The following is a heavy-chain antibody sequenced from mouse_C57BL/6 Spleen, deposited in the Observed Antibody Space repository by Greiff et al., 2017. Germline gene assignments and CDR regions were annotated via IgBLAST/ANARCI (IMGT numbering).Heavy chain of an antibody. V-gene: IGHV1-78*01. J-gene: IGHJ2*01. CDR2: IYPRDGST. CDR3: ASITTVRGYYFDY. Sequence: VQLQQSDAELVKPGASVKISCKVSGYTFTDHTIHWMKQRPEQGLEWIGYIYPRDGSTKYNEKFKGKATLTADKSSSTAYMQLNSLTSEDSAVXFCASITTVRGYYFDYWGQGTTLTVSS. CDR1: GYTFTDHT. D-gene: IGHD1-1*01.